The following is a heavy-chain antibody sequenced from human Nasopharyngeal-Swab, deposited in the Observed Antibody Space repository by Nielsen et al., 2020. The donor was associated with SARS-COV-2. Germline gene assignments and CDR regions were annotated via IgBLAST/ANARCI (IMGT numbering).Heavy chain of an antibody. D-gene: IGHD4/OR15-4a*01. CDR2: ISVDGRST. CDR1: GFTVSSNY. CDR3: AKDWRYGGGY. V-gene: IGHV3-23*01. Sequence: GESLKISCAASGFTVSSNYMSWVRQAPGKGLEWVSHISVDGRSTYYADSVKGRFTISRDNSKNTLYLQMNSLRAEDTAVYFCAKDWRYGGGYWGQGTLVTVSS. J-gene: IGHJ4*02.